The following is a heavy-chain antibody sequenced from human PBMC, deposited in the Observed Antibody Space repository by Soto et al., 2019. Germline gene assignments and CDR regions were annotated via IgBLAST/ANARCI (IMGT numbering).Heavy chain of an antibody. D-gene: IGHD1-1*01. CDR1: GASISGFY. CDR2: IYATGTT. Sequence: KTSETLSLTCTVSGASISGFYWSWIRKSAGKGLEWIGRIYATGTTDYNPSLKSRVMMSVDTSKKQFSLKLRSVTAADTAVYYCVRDGTKTLRDWFDPWGQGISVTVSS. V-gene: IGHV4-4*07. J-gene: IGHJ5*02. CDR3: VRDGTKTLRDWFDP.